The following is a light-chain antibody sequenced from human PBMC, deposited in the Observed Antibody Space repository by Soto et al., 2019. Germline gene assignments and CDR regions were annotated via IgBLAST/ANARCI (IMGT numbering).Light chain of an antibody. CDR1: SSDVGGYNY. CDR3: SSYTCSSTPYV. CDR2: DVS. J-gene: IGLJ1*01. V-gene: IGLV2-14*01. Sequence: QSALTQPASVSGSPGQSITISCTGTSSDVGGYNYVSWYQQHPGKAPKLMIYDVSNRPSGVSTRFSVSNSGNTASLTISGLQAEDEADYYCSSYTCSSTPYVFGTGTKVTVL.